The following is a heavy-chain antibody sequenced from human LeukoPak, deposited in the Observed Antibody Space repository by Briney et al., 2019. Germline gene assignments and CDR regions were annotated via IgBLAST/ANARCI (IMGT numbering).Heavy chain of an antibody. CDR2: IIPIFGTA. D-gene: IGHD1-1*01. Sequence: SVKVSCKASGGTFSSYAISWVRQAPGQGLEWMGRIIPIFGTANYAQKFQGRVTITTDESTSTAYMELSSLRSEDTAVYYCARDRTGTTSRRWFDPWGQGTLVTV. V-gene: IGHV1-69*05. J-gene: IGHJ5*02. CDR3: ARDRTGTTSRRWFDP. CDR1: GGTFSSYA.